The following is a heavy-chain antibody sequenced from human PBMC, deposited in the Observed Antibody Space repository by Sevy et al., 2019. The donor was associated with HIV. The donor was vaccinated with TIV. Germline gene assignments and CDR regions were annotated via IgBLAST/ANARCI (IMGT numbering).Heavy chain of an antibody. CDR2: IYTSGST. CDR1: GGSISSGRYY. Sequence: SETLSLTCTVSGGSISSGRYYWSWIRQPAGKGLEWIGRIYTSGSTNYYPSLKSRVTISVDTSKNQFSLKLSSVTAADTAVYYCAREGSTWAGWFDPWGQGTLVTVSS. V-gene: IGHV4-61*02. CDR3: AREGSTWAGWFDP. D-gene: IGHD2-2*01. J-gene: IGHJ5*02.